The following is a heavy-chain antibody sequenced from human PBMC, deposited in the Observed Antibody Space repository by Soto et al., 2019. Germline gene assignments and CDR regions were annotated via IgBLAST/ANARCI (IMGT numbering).Heavy chain of an antibody. CDR3: ASNYYDSSGYPPGFDY. CDR1: GFTFSSYA. Sequence: GGSLRLSCAASGFTFSSYAMHWVRQAPGKGLEWVAVISYDGSNKYYADSVKGRFTISRDNSKNTLYLQMNSLRAEDTAVYYCASNYYDSSGYPPGFDYWGQGTLVTVSS. V-gene: IGHV3-30-3*01. CDR2: ISYDGSNK. D-gene: IGHD3-22*01. J-gene: IGHJ4*02.